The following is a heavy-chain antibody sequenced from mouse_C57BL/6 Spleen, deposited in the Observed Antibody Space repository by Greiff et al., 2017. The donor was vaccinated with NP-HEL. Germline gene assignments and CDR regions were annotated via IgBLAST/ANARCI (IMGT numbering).Heavy chain of an antibody. CDR2: IDPETGGT. V-gene: IGHV1-15*01. D-gene: IGHD2-2*01. CDR1: GYTFTDYE. Sequence: QVHVKQSGAELVRPGASVTLSCKASGYTFTDYEMHWVKQTPVHGLEWIGAIDPETGGTAYNQKFKGKAILTADKSSSTAYMELRSLTSEDSAVYYCTRWGGYDGYYFDYWGQGTTLTVSS. J-gene: IGHJ2*01. CDR3: TRWGGYDGYYFDY.